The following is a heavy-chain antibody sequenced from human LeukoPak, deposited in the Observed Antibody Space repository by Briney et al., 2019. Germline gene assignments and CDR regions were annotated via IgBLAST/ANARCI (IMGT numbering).Heavy chain of an antibody. Sequence: GESLRLSCAASGFTFSSYAKQWVRQAPGKGLEYVSAISSNGGSTYYADSVKGRFTISRDNSKNTLYLQMGSLRAEDMAVYYCARGRSGLTDRYFDFWGQGALVTVSS. CDR1: GFTFSSYA. J-gene: IGHJ4*02. CDR2: ISSNGGST. D-gene: IGHD6-19*01. V-gene: IGHV3-64*02. CDR3: ARGRSGLTDRYFDF.